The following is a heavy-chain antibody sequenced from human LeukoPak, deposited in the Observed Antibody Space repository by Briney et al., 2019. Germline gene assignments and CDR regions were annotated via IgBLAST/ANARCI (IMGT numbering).Heavy chain of an antibody. J-gene: IGHJ4*02. CDR2: INGRGGST. Sequence: GGSLRLSCAASGFTFSSYAMSWVRQAPGKGLEWVSSINGRGGSTYYADSVKGRFTISRDNSKNTLYLQMNSLRAEDTAVYYCAKASAMIVVVSKHFDYWGQGTLVTVSS. CDR1: GFTFSSYA. D-gene: IGHD3-22*01. V-gene: IGHV3-23*01. CDR3: AKASAMIVVVSKHFDY.